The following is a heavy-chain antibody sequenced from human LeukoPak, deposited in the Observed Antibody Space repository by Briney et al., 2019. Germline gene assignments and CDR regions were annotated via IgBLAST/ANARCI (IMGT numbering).Heavy chain of an antibody. Sequence: GGSLRLSCAASGFTFTSQGMAWVRQAPGKGLEWVSAITGSADKTFYADSVKGRFTISRDNSKNTLYLQMNSLSAEDTAVYYCAKMQGYFDLWGRGTRVTVSS. CDR3: AKMQGYFDL. CDR1: GFTFTSQG. CDR2: ITGSADKT. V-gene: IGHV3-23*01. J-gene: IGHJ2*01.